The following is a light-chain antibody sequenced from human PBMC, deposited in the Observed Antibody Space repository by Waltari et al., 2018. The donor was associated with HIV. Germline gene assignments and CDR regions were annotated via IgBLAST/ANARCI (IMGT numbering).Light chain of an antibody. Sequence: SYVLTQSPSVSVAPGKTARITCGGHNIGSKSVNWYQQQPGQAPVMVIYHDTDRPSGIPDRFSCSNSEDTATLTIRRVEAGDEADYYCQVWDTNTDQYGIVGGGTNLAV. CDR2: HDT. V-gene: IGLV3-21*01. J-gene: IGLJ2*01. CDR1: NIGSKS. CDR3: QVWDTNTDQYGI.